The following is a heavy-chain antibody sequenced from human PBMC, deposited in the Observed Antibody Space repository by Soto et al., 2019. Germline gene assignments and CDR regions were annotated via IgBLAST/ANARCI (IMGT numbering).Heavy chain of an antibody. D-gene: IGHD1-26*01. CDR2: INAGNGNT. J-gene: IGHJ5*02. Sequence: QVQLVQSGAEVKKPGASVKVSCKASGYTFTSYAMHWVRQAPGQRLEWMGWINAGNGNTKYSQKFQGRVTITRDTSASTAYMELSSLRSEDTAVYYCARDHWELMGGWFDPWGQGTLVTVSS. CDR3: ARDHWELMGGWFDP. CDR1: GYTFTSYA. V-gene: IGHV1-3*01.